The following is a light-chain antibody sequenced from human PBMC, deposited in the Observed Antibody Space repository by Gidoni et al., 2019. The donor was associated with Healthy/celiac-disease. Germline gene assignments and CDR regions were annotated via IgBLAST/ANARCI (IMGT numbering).Light chain of an antibody. Sequence: AIRITQSPSSLSASTGDAITITCRASQRISTYLAWYQQKPEKAPKLLIYAASTLQSGVPSRFSGSGSGTNFTLTISYLQSEDFATYYCQQYYGYPRTFGQGTKLEIK. CDR3: QQYYGYPRT. J-gene: IGKJ2*01. CDR2: AAS. V-gene: IGKV1-8*01. CDR1: QRISTY.